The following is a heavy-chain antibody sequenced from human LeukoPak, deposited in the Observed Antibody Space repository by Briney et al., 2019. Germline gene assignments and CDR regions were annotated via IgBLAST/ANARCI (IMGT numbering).Heavy chain of an antibody. V-gene: IGHV3-23*01. CDR1: GFTFRSYA. D-gene: IGHD3-10*01. Sequence: PGGSLRLSCAASGFTFRSYAMSWVRQAPGKGLEWVSAIGVNTYYADSVKGRFTISRDNSQNTLFLQMNSLRAEDTAVYYCASHLPSGGSGTYAFDIWGQGTMVTASS. CDR2: IGVNT. J-gene: IGHJ3*02. CDR3: ASHLPSGGSGTYAFDI.